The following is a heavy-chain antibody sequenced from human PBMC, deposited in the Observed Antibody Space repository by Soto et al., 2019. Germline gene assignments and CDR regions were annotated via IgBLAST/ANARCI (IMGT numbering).Heavy chain of an antibody. Sequence: GGSLRLSCAASGFTFSSYAMSWVRQTPGKGLEWVSAVSGSGGSTYYADSVKGRFTISRDNSKNTLYLQMNSLRAEDTAVYYCAKDGRSYTENYYFDYWGQGTLVTVSS. D-gene: IGHD1-26*01. CDR1: GFTFSSYA. CDR2: VSGSGGST. J-gene: IGHJ4*02. V-gene: IGHV3-23*01. CDR3: AKDGRSYTENYYFDY.